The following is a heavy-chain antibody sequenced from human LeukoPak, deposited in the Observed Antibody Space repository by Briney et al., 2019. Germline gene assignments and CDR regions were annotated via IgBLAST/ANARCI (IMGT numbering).Heavy chain of an antibody. Sequence: GGSLRLSCAASGFTFIDYYMHWVRQVRGKGLEWVSAIGIRGDTHYSGSVKGRFTISRENAESSLYLQMNSLRAEDTAVYYCARGGIQVSGIDEFDYWGQGTLVTVSS. CDR2: IGIRGDT. V-gene: IGHV3-13*01. CDR3: ARGGIQVSGIDEFDY. CDR1: GFTFIDYY. D-gene: IGHD6-19*01. J-gene: IGHJ4*02.